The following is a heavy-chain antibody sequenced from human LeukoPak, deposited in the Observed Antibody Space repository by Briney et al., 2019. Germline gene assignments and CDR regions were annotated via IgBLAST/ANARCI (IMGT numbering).Heavy chain of an antibody. CDR3: AREKSSGYTFDI. CDR2: IWYDGSNK. D-gene: IGHD3-22*01. V-gene: IGHV3-33*08. Sequence: GGSLRLSCAASGFTFSSYSMNWVRQAPGKGLEWVAVIWYDGSNKYYADSVEGRFTISRDNSKNTLYLQMNSLRAEDTAVYYCAREKSSGYTFDIWGQGTMVTVSS. J-gene: IGHJ3*02. CDR1: GFTFSSYS.